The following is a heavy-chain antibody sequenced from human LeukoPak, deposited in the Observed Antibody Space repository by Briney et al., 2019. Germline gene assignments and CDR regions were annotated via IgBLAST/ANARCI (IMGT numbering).Heavy chain of an antibody. D-gene: IGHD3-22*01. Sequence: SETLSLTCTVSGGSISSSSYYWGWIRQPPGKGLEWIGSIYYSGSTYYNPSLKSRVTISVDRSKNQFSLKLSSVTAADTAVYYCARARYYYDSSGYYLARWHAFDIWGQGTMVTVSS. V-gene: IGHV4-39*07. CDR2: IYYSGST. J-gene: IGHJ3*02. CDR3: ARARYYYDSSGYYLARWHAFDI. CDR1: GGSISSSSYY.